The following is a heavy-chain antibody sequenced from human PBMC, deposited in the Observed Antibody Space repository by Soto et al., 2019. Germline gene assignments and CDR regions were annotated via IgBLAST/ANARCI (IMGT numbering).Heavy chain of an antibody. Sequence: SETLSLTCAVYGGSFSCYYGIWIRQPPGKVLEWIGEINHSGSTNYNPSLKSRVTISVDTSKNQFSLKLSSVTAADTAVYYCARGKLSDYVWGSYRYHFDYWGQGTVVTVSS. CDR3: ARGKLSDYVWGSYRYHFDY. CDR1: GGSFSCYY. V-gene: IGHV4-34*01. CDR2: INHSGST. D-gene: IGHD3-16*02. J-gene: IGHJ4*02.